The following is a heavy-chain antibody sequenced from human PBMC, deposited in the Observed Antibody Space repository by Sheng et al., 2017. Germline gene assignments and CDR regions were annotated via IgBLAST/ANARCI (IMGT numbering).Heavy chain of an antibody. CDR1: GGSFSGYY. CDR3: ARGETYYYDSSGYYYGY. CDR2: INHSGST. V-gene: IGHV4-34*01. Sequence: QVQLQQWGAGLLKPSETLSLTCAVYGGSFSGYYWSWIRQPPGKGLEWIGEINHSGSTNYNPSLKSRVTISVDTSKNQFSLKLSSVTAADTAVYYCARGETYYYDSSGYYYGYWGQGTLVTVSS. D-gene: IGHD3-22*01. J-gene: IGHJ4*02.